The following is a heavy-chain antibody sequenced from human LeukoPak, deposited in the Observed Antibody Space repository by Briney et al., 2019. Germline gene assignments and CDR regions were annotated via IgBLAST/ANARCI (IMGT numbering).Heavy chain of an antibody. V-gene: IGHV1-69*01. J-gene: IGHJ4*02. CDR3: ASMATITPSDY. D-gene: IGHD5-24*01. Sequence: GPSVKVSCKASGGTFSSYAISWVRQAPGQGLEWMGGIIPIFGTANYAQKFQGRVTITADESTSTAYMELSSLRSEDTAVYYCASMATITPSDYWGQGTLVTVSS. CDR1: GGTFSSYA. CDR2: IIPIFGTA.